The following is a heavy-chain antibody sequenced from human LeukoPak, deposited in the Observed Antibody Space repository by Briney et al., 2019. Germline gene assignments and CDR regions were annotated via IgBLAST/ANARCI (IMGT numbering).Heavy chain of an antibody. CDR3: ARGGGVVVTAIRPVAFDI. Sequence: ASVKVSCKASRYTFTSYYMHWVRQAPGQGLEWMGIINPSGGSTSYAQKFQGRVTMTRDTSTSTAYMELSSLRSEDTAVYYCARGGGVVVTAIRPVAFDIWGQGTMVTVSS. CDR2: INPSGGST. J-gene: IGHJ3*02. CDR1: RYTFTSYY. V-gene: IGHV1-46*01. D-gene: IGHD2-21*02.